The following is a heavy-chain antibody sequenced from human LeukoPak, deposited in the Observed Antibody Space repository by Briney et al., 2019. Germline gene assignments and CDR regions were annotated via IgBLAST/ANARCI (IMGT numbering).Heavy chain of an antibody. CDR1: GYTFTSYA. CDR2: INAGNGNT. J-gene: IGHJ6*02. D-gene: IGHD6-19*01. V-gene: IGHV1-3*01. Sequence: ASVNVSCKASGYTFTSYAMHWVRQAPGQRLEWMGWINAGNGNTKYSQKFQGRATITRDTSASTAYMELSSLRSEDTAVYYCARDRRGYSSGWYGYYYYYGMDVWGQGTTVTVSS. CDR3: ARDRRGYSSGWYGYYYYYGMDV.